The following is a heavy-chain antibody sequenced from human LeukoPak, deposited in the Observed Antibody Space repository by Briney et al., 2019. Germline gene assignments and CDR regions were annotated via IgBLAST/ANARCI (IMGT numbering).Heavy chain of an antibody. J-gene: IGHJ6*03. V-gene: IGHV1-46*01. D-gene: IGHD1-26*01. CDR2: INPSGGST. Sequence: GASVKVSCKASGYTFTSYYMHWVRQAPGQGLEWMGIINPSGGSTSYAQKFQGRVTMTRDTSTSTVYMELSSLRSEDTAVYYCARVNSGSYHRYYYYYMDVWGKGTTVTVSS. CDR3: ARVNSGSYHRYYYYYMDV. CDR1: GYTFTSYY.